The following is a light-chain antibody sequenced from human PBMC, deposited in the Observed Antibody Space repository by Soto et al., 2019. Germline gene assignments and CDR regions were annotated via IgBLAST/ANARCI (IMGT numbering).Light chain of an antibody. CDR3: EKVNSYPLT. CDR2: AAS. CDR1: QGISSS. V-gene: IGKV1-9*01. J-gene: IGKJ4*01. Sequence: DIQLTQSPSFLSASVGDRVTITCRASQGISSSLAWYQQKPGKAPNLLIYAASTLQTGVPTRFSGSGSGTEFTLTISSLQPEDFASYYCEKVNSYPLTFGGGTKVEIK.